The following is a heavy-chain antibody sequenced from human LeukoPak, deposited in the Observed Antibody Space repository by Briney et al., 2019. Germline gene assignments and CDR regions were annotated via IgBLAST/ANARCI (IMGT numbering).Heavy chain of an antibody. CDR3: AKAASKRTDYGDYAFYYYMDV. Sequence: GGSLRLSCAASGFTFSNYGMHWVRQAPGKGLDWVAFIHYDGSDKYYADSVKGRFTISRDDSKNTLYLQMNSLRAEDTAVYYCAKAASKRTDYGDYAFYYYMDVWGKGTTVTISS. CDR1: GFTFSNYG. V-gene: IGHV3-30*02. J-gene: IGHJ6*03. CDR2: IHYDGSDK. D-gene: IGHD4-17*01.